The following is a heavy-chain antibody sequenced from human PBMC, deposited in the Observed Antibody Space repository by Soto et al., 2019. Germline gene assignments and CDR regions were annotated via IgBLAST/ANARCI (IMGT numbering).Heavy chain of an antibody. J-gene: IGHJ5*02. Sequence: PSETLSLTCAVSGGSISSSNWWSCVRQPPGKGLEWIGEIYHSGSTNYNPSLKSRVTISVDKSKNQFSLKLSSVTAADTAVYYCAREGGPPRDWFDPWGQGTLVTVSS. CDR3: AREGGPPRDWFDP. CDR1: GGSISSSNW. V-gene: IGHV4-4*02. CDR2: IYHSGST. D-gene: IGHD3-16*01.